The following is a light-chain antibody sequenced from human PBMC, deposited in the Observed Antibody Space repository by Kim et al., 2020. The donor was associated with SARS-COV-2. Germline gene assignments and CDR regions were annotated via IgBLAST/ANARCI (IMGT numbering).Light chain of an antibody. J-gene: IGLJ2*01. CDR2: KHD. CDR3: ASWDDSLSAVV. CDR1: TSNIGTNS. V-gene: IGLV1-47*01. Sequence: GHKLTIACSGSTSNIGTNSVYWYQHLPGTAPKLLIYKHDQRPSGVPDRFSGSKSGTSASLAITGLRSEDEADYHCASWDDSLSAVVFGGGTQLTVL.